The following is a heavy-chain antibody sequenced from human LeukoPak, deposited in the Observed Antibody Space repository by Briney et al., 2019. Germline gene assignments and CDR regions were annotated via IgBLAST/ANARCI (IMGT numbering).Heavy chain of an antibody. J-gene: IGHJ5*02. D-gene: IGHD2-2*02. V-gene: IGHV1-69*05. Sequence: GASVKVSCKASGGTFSSYAISWVRQAPGQGLEWMGGIIPIFGTANYAQKFQGRVTITTDESTSTAYMELSSLRSEDTAVYYCARDPDIVVVPAAIRENWFDPWGQGTLVTVSS. CDR2: IIPIFGTA. CDR1: GGTFSSYA. CDR3: ARDPDIVVVPAAIRENWFDP.